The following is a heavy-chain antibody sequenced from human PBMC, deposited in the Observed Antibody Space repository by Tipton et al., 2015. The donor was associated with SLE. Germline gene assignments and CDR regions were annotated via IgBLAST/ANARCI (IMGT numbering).Heavy chain of an antibody. Sequence: QVQLVQSGAEVKKPGASLKVSCKASGYTFTDYYMHWVRQAPGQGLEWMGRINPNSGGTNYAQKFQGRVTMTRDTSISTAYMELSRLRSDDTAVYYCARDLIWETLHGMDVWGQGTTVTVSS. V-gene: IGHV1-2*06. CDR3: ARDLIWETLHGMDV. CDR2: INPNSGGT. CDR1: GYTFTDYY. J-gene: IGHJ6*02. D-gene: IGHD1-26*01.